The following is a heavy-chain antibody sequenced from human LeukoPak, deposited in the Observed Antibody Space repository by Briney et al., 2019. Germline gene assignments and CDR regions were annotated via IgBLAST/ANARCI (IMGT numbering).Heavy chain of an antibody. CDR3: ARGGGWLLRVSGAFDI. Sequence: SETLSLTCTVYGGSVSSGSYYWSWIRQPPGKGLEWIGYIYYSGSTNYNPSLKSRVTISVDTSKNQFSLKLSSVTAADTAVYYCARGGGWLLRVSGAFDIWGQGTMVTVSS. CDR2: IYYSGST. D-gene: IGHD6-19*01. CDR1: GGSVSSGSYY. J-gene: IGHJ3*02. V-gene: IGHV4-61*01.